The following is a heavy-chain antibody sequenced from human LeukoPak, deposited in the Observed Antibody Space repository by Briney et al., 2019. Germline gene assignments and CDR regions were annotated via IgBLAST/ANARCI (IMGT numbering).Heavy chain of an antibody. CDR2: ISSSSNTV. CDR3: ARDSVVTPNYYYGMDV. CDR1: GFTFSDYS. Sequence: PGGSLRLSCAASGFTFSDYSFNWLRQAPGKGLEWMSFISSSSNTVYYADPVKGRFTISRDNARNSLYLQMHSLGDEDTAVYYCARDSVVTPNYYYGMDVWGQGTTVTVSS. V-gene: IGHV3-48*02. J-gene: IGHJ6*02. D-gene: IGHD4-23*01.